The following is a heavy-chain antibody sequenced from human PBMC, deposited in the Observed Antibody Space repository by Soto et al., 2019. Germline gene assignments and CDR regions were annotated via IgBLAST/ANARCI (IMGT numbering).Heavy chain of an antibody. V-gene: IGHV4-61*01. CDR1: GGSVSSGSYY. CDR3: ARAQRKYCSGGSCYYHWFDP. CDR2: IYYSGST. Sequence: SETLSLTCTVSGGSVSSGSYYWSWIRQPPGKGLEWIGYIYYSGSTNYNPSLKSRVTISVDTSKNQFSLKLSSVTAADTAVYYCARAQRKYCSGGSCYYHWFDPWGQGTLVTVSS. J-gene: IGHJ5*02. D-gene: IGHD2-15*01.